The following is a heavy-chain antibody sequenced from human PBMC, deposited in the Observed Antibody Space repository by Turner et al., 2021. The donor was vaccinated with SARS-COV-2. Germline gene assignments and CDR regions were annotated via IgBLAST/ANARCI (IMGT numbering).Heavy chain of an antibody. CDR2: ISWNSGSI. CDR3: AKDNAAAAGFYYYGMDV. Sequence: EVQLVESGGGLVQPGRSLRLSCAASGFTFDDYAMHWVRQAPGKGLEWVLGISWNSGSIGYADSVKGRFTISRDNAKNSLYLQMNSLRAEDTALYFCAKDNAAAAGFYYYGMDVWGQGTTVTVSS. CDR1: GFTFDDYA. D-gene: IGHD6-13*01. J-gene: IGHJ6*02. V-gene: IGHV3-9*01.